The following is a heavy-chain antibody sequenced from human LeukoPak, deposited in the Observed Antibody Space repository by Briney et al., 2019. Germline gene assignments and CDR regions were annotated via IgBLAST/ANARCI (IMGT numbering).Heavy chain of an antibody. D-gene: IGHD4/OR15-4a*01. CDR2: IYSGDTT. CDR3: ARDPGGAKFDY. J-gene: IGHJ4*02. CDR1: GFTLNSYA. V-gene: IGHV3-53*01. Sequence: GGSLRLSCAASGFTLNSYAMTWVRQAPGKGLEWVSVIYSGDTTAYADSVKGRFTISRDNSKNTLYLQLNSLRAEDTAVFYCARDPGGAKFDYWGQGTLVTVSS.